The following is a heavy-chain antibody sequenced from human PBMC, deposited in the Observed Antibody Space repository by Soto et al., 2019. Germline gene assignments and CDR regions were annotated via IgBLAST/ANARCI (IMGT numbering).Heavy chain of an antibody. CDR2: IYSGGST. V-gene: IGHV3-53*01. CDR1: GFTVSSNY. D-gene: IGHD3-22*01. J-gene: IGHJ3*02. CDR3: ARDSNDDYYDSSGYPRYDI. Sequence: PGGSLRLSCAASGFTVSSNYMSWVRQAPGKGLEWVSVIYSGGSTYYADSVKGRFTISRDNSKNTLYLQMNSLRAEDTAVYYCARDSNDDYYDSSGYPRYDIWGQGTMVTVSS.